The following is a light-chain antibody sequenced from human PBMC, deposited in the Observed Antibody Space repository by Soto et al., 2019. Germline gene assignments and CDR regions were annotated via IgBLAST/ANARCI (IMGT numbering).Light chain of an antibody. CDR3: QPYGSSRT. Sequence: EIVLTQSPGTLSLSPGERATLSCRASQSVSSALAWYQQRPGQAPRLLIYDASTRATGIPDRFSGRGSGTDFTLTISRLEPEDFAVYYCQPYGSSRTFGQGTRVELK. V-gene: IGKV3-20*01. J-gene: IGKJ1*01. CDR1: QSVSSA. CDR2: DAS.